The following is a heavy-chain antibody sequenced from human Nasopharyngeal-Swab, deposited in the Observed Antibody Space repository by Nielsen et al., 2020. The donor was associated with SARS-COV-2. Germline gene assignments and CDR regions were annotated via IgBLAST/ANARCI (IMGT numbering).Heavy chain of an antibody. CDR2: ISGGDDTT. CDR3: AKDVNGYSSSPHFDY. Sequence: GESLNLSCAASGFTLSNSAMNWVRLATETGLEWVSAISGGDDTTYYADSVEGRFTISRDASKNTLYMQMNSLRAEDTAVYYCAKDVNGYSSSPHFDYWGQGTLVTVSS. J-gene: IGHJ4*02. D-gene: IGHD6-6*01. CDR1: GFTLSNSA. V-gene: IGHV3-23*01.